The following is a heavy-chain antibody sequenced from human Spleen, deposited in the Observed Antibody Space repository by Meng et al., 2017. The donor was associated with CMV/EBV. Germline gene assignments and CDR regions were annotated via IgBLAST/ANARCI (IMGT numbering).Heavy chain of an antibody. CDR2: IYGAGAT. D-gene: IGHD3-10*01. CDR1: GFTVSSNY. J-gene: IGHJ4*02. CDR3: ARGGGDIHYFAY. Sequence: GRSLTLSCAASGFTVSSNYMSWVRQAPGKGLEWVSVIYGAGATIYADSVKGRFTVTRDSAKTTLYLQLNSLRAEATAVYYCARGGGDIHYFAYWGQGTLVTVSS. V-gene: IGHV3-66*02.